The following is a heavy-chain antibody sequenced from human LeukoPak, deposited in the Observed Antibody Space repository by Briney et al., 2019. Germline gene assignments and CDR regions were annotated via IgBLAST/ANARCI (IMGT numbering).Heavy chain of an antibody. V-gene: IGHV3-30*02. CDR3: AKGQAADV. J-gene: IGHJ6*04. Sequence: GGSLRLSCAASGFTFSSYGMHWVRQAPGKGLEWLAFIRYDGNYKFNADSVKGRFTISRDNSRNTLYVQMNSLRAEDTAVYYCAKGQAADVWGKGTTVTVSS. CDR1: GFTFSSYG. CDR2: IRYDGNYK.